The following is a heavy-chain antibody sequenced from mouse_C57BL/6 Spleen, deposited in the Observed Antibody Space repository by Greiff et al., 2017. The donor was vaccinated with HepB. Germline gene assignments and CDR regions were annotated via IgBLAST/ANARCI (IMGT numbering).Heavy chain of an antibody. J-gene: IGHJ1*03. CDR1: GYTFTSYW. CDR3: AKNYYGSSYNWYFDV. CDR2: INPSSGYT. V-gene: IGHV1-7*01. Sequence: VQLQQSGAELAKPGASVKLSCKASGYTFTSYWMPWVNQRPGQGLEWIGYINPSSGYTKYNQKFKDKATLTTDKSSSTAYMQLSSLTYEDSAVYYCAKNYYGSSYNWYFDVWGTGPTVTVSS. D-gene: IGHD1-1*01.